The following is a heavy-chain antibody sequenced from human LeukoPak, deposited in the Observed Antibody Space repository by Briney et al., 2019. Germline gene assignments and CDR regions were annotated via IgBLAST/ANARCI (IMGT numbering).Heavy chain of an antibody. CDR1: GFTFSSYS. J-gene: IGHJ5*02. Sequence: PGGSLRLSCAASGFTFSSYSMNWVRQAPGKGLEWVSSISSVSSYIYYADSMEGRLTISSDNAKNSPYLQMNSLRAADTAVYYCARSGDFDWLKRLRPNWFDPWGQGTLVTVSS. V-gene: IGHV3-21*01. CDR2: ISSVSSYI. CDR3: ARSGDFDWLKRLRPNWFDP. D-gene: IGHD3-9*01.